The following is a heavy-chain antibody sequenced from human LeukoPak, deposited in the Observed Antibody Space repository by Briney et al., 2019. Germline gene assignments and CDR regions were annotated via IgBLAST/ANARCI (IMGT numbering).Heavy chain of an antibody. J-gene: IGHJ5*02. V-gene: IGHV4-59*12. CDR2: IYYTGDT. CDR3: ARGRGSSWYLWWFDP. Sequence: SETLSLTCSVSGVSISGYYWSWIRQPPGKGLEWIGYIYYTGDTNCNPSLKSRVTVSLDTSKNQFSLKLSSVTAADTAVYYCARGRGSSWYLWWFDPWGQGTLVTVSS. D-gene: IGHD6-13*01. CDR1: GVSISGYY.